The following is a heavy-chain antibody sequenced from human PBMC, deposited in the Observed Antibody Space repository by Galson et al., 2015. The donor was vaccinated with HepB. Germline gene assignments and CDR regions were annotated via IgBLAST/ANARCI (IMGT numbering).Heavy chain of an antibody. CDR2: IIPILGIA. CDR1: GGTFSSYT. CDR3: AGEVVTHGHYYYYGMDV. D-gene: IGHD3-22*01. Sequence: SVKVSCKASGGTFSSYTISWVRQAPGQGLEWMGRIIPILGIANYAQKFQGRVTITADKSTSTAYMELSSLRSEDTAVYYCAGEVVTHGHYYYYGMDVWGQGTTVTVSS. J-gene: IGHJ6*02. V-gene: IGHV1-69*02.